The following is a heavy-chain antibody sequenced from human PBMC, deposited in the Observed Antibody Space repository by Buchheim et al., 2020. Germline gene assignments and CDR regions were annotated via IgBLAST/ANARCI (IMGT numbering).Heavy chain of an antibody. D-gene: IGHD3-10*01. CDR1: GFTFSSYW. V-gene: IGHV3-7*01. CDR3: ARAYGSGSYYPPFDN. J-gene: IGHJ4*02. CDR2: IKQVGREI. Sequence: EVQLVESGGGLVQPGGSLRLSCAASGFTFSSYWMSWVRQAPGEGLEWVANIKQVGREIYYVDSVKGRFTISRDNAKNSLYLQMNSLRAEDMAVYYCARAYGSGSYYPPFDNWGQGTL.